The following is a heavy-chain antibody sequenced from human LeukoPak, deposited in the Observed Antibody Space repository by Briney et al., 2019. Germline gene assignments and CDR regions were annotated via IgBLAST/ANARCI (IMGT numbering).Heavy chain of an antibody. CDR1: GYTFTGYY. CDR2: ISPYSGGT. CDR3: ARETSYSSGVE. D-gene: IGHD6-25*01. Sequence: ASVKVSCKASGYTFTGYYIHWVRQAPGQGLEWMGWISPYSGGTRYAQRFQGRVTMTRDTSITTAYMELSGLGSDDTAVYFCARETSYSSGVEWGQGTLVTVSS. J-gene: IGHJ1*01. V-gene: IGHV1-2*02.